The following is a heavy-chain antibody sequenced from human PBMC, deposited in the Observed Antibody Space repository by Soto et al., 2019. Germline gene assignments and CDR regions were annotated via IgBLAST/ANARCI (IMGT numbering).Heavy chain of an antibody. CDR2: INGYNGNT. Sequence: QVQLVQSGAEVKKPGASVKVSCKASGYTFSTYGITWVRQAPGQGLEWMGWINGYNGNTNYAPKLQGRITMTTDTSTTAANLETRSLRSDDTAVYYSARMGDAPHYYSGMDVWGQGTTVTVSS. CDR1: GYTFSTYG. V-gene: IGHV1-18*01. D-gene: IGHD3-16*01. CDR3: ARMGDAPHYYSGMDV. J-gene: IGHJ6*02.